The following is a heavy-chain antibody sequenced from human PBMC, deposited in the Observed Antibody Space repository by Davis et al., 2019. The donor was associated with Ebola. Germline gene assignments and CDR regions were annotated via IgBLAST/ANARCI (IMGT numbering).Heavy chain of an antibody. Sequence: PSETLSLTCTVSGGFISSYYWSWIRQPPGKGLEWIGYIYYSGSTNYNPSLKSRVTISVDTSKNQFSLKLSSVTAADTAVYYCASFDGVTRAFDIWGQGTMVTVSS. CDR2: IYYSGST. J-gene: IGHJ3*02. CDR3: ASFDGVTRAFDI. V-gene: IGHV4-59*01. CDR1: GGFISSYY. D-gene: IGHD2-21*02.